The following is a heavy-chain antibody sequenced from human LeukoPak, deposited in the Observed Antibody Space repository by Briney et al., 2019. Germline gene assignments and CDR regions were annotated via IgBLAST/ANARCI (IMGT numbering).Heavy chain of an antibody. CDR2: ISSSSSYI. CDR3: ARGPPQWPDAFDI. CDR1: GFTFSSYS. J-gene: IGHJ3*02. D-gene: IGHD6-19*01. Sequence: RGSLRLSCAASGFTFSSYSMNWVRQAPGKGLEWVSSISSSSSYIYYADSVKGRFTISRDNAKNSLYLQMNSLRAEDTAVYYCARGPPQWPDAFDIWGQGTMVTVSS. V-gene: IGHV3-21*01.